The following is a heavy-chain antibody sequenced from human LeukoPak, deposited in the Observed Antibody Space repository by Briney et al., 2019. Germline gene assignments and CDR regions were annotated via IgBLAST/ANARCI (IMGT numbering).Heavy chain of an antibody. J-gene: IGHJ6*03. V-gene: IGHV3-15*01. Sequence: PGGSLRLSCAASGFSFSDSWMSWVRQAPGKGLEWVGRIKSKTDGGTTDYAAPVKGRFTISRDDSKNTLYLQMNSLKTEDTAVYYCTAHPHSYYYYYYMDVWGKGTTVTVSS. CDR3: TAHPHSYYYYYYMDV. CDR1: GFSFSDSW. CDR2: IKSKTDGGTT. D-gene: IGHD5-18*01.